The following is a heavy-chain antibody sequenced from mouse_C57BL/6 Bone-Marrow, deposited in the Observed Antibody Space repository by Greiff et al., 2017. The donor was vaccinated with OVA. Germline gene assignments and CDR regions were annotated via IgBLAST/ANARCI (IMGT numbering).Heavy chain of an antibody. Sequence: EVQLVESGGDLVKPGGSLKLSCAASGFTFSSYGMSWVRQTPDKRLAWVATISSGGSYTCYPDSVKGRFTISRDNAKNTLYLQMSSLKSEDTAMYYCARDGNYFFYAMDYWGQGTSVTVSS. V-gene: IGHV5-6*01. D-gene: IGHD2-1*01. CDR1: GFTFSSYG. J-gene: IGHJ4*01. CDR3: ARDGNYFFYAMDY. CDR2: ISSGGSYT.